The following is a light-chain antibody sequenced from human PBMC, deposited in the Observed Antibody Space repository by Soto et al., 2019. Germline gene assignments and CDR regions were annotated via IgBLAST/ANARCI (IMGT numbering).Light chain of an antibody. CDR1: SSDVGNFIY. CDR3: TSYAGSNKWL. J-gene: IGLJ2*01. CDR2: EVS. Sequence: QSALTQPPSASGSPGQSVTISCTGTSSDVGNFIYISWYQQHPGKAPQLMIYEVSKRPSGVPDRFSGSKSGNTASLTVSGLQVEDEAEYFCTSYAGSNKWLFGGGTK. V-gene: IGLV2-8*01.